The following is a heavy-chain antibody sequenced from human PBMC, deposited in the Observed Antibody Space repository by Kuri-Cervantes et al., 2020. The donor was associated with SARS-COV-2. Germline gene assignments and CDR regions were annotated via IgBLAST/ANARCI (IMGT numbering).Heavy chain of an antibody. CDR2: INPNSGGT. Sequence: ASVKVSCKASGFTFTSSAVQWVRQAPGQGLEWMGWINPNSGGTNYAQKFQGRVTMTRDTSISTAYMELSRLRSDDTAVYYCAREADSGYDHWGQGTLVTVSS. CDR1: GFTFTSSA. J-gene: IGHJ5*02. D-gene: IGHD5-12*01. V-gene: IGHV1-2*02. CDR3: AREADSGYDH.